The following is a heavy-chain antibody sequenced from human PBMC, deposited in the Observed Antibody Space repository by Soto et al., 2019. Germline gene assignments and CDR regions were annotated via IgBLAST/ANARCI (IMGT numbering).Heavy chain of an antibody. CDR1: GGSISSSNW. CDR2: IYHSGST. CDR3: ASQYSGYDSSYGY. V-gene: IGHV4-4*02. J-gene: IGHJ4*02. D-gene: IGHD5-12*01. Sequence: PSETLSLTCAVSGGSISSSNWWSWVRQPPGKGLEWIGEIYHSGSTNYNPSLKSRVTISVDKSKNQFSLKLSSVTAADTAVYYCASQYSGYDSSYGYWGQGTLVTVSS.